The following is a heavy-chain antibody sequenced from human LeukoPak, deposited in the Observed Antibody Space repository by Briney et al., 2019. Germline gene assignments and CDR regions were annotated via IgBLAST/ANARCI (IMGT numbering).Heavy chain of an antibody. Sequence: GGSLRLSCVGSGFTFSSYSMNWVRQAPGKGLEWLSYISSYSDSKQYADPVRGRFTISRDNAKNLLYLQLNSLRAEDTAVYYCAREGSYSSGWYYAFDIWGQGTMVTVSS. CDR2: ISSYSDSK. CDR3: AREGSYSSGWYYAFDI. D-gene: IGHD6-19*01. V-gene: IGHV3-48*04. CDR1: GFTFSSYS. J-gene: IGHJ3*02.